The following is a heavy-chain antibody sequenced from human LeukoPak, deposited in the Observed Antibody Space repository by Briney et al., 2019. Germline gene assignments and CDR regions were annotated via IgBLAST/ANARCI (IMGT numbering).Heavy chain of an antibody. D-gene: IGHD3-10*01. CDR3: TGNYYGSGSYADFDY. CDR2: IRCTANGYAT. V-gene: IGHV3-73*01. CDR1: GLIFYDYT. J-gene: IGHJ4*02. Sequence: QPGGSVRLSCAASGLIFYDYTMHWVRQASGKGREGVVRIRCTANGYATAYAASVKGRFTISRDDSKNTAYLQMDSLKTEDTAVYYCTGNYYGSGSYADFDYWGQGTLVTVSS.